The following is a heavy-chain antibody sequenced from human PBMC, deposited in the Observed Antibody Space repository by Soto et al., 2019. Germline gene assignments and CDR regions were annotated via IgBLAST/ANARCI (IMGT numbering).Heavy chain of an antibody. CDR2: LYNTGST. D-gene: IGHD6-19*01. J-gene: IGHJ4*02. CDR3: ARAWQYSSGFFDY. V-gene: IGHV4-59*01. CDR1: GASISRYY. Sequence: LSLTCTVSGASISRYYWSWIRHSPGKGLEWIGYLYNTGSTNYNPSLKSRVTISVDTSKNQFSLKLSSVTAADTAVYYCARAWQYSSGFFDYWGQGTLVTVYS.